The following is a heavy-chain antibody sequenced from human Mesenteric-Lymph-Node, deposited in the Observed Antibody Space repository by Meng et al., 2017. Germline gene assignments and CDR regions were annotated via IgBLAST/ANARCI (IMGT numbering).Heavy chain of an antibody. CDR1: GYTFTGYY. Sequence: QGQLVPSGDEVKKPGASVKVSCKASGYTFTGYYMHWGRQAPGQGREWMGRINPNSGGTNYAQKFQGRVTMTRDTSISTAYMELSRLRSDDTAVYYCARRQQLVRGFDPWGQGTLVTVSS. CDR3: ARRQQLVRGFDP. D-gene: IGHD6-13*01. J-gene: IGHJ5*02. V-gene: IGHV1-2*06. CDR2: INPNSGGT.